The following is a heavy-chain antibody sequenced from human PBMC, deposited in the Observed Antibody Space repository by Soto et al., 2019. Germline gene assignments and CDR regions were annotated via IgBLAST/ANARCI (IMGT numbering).Heavy chain of an antibody. CDR2: IIPIFGTT. J-gene: IGHJ4*02. CDR3: ARDLGSGYDPGDY. D-gene: IGHD5-12*01. CDR1: GDIFSGYS. Sequence: SVKVSCKTSGDIFSGYSISWVRQAPGQGLEWMGGIIPIFGTTDYAQRFHGRVTITADKSTTTVYMDLYSLKSEDTAVYYCARDLGSGYDPGDYWGQGTLVTVSS. V-gene: IGHV1-69*06.